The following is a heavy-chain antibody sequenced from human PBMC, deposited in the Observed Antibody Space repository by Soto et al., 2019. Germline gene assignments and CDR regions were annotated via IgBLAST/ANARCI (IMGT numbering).Heavy chain of an antibody. CDR3: ATDLRQQQLVLQDYYYGMDV. CDR2: FDPEDGET. V-gene: IGHV1-24*01. J-gene: IGHJ6*02. CDR1: GYTLTELS. D-gene: IGHD6-13*01. Sequence: KVSCKVSGYTLTELSMHWVRQAPGKGLEWMGGFDPEDGETIYAQKFQGRVTMTEDTSTDTAYMELSSLRSEDTAVYYCATDLRQQQLVLQDYYYGMDVWGQGTTVTVSS.